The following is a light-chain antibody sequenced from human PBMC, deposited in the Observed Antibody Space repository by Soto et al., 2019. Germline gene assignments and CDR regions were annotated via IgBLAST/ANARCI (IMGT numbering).Light chain of an antibody. V-gene: IGLV2-11*01. Sequence: QSALTQPRSVSRSPGQSVTISCTGTSSDVGGYNYVSWYQQHPGKAPKLMIYDVSERPSGVPDRFSGSKSGNTASLTISGLQAEDEADYYCCSYAGSSTNNWVFGGGTKLTVL. CDR3: CSYAGSSTNNWV. J-gene: IGLJ3*02. CDR1: SSDVGGYNY. CDR2: DVS.